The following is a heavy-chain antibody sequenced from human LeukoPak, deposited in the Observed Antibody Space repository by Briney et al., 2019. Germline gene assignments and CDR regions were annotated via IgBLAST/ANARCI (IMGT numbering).Heavy chain of an antibody. CDR2: ISGSGGST. CDR3: AKHGSSYYYYYYMDV. D-gene: IGHD6-6*01. J-gene: IGHJ6*03. Sequence: GGSLRLSCAASGFTFSSYAMSWVRQAPGKGLEWVSAISGSGGSTYYADSVKGRFTISRDNSKNTLYLQMNSLRAEDTAVYYCAKHGSSYYYYYYMDVWGKGTTVTVSS. CDR1: GFTFSSYA. V-gene: IGHV3-23*01.